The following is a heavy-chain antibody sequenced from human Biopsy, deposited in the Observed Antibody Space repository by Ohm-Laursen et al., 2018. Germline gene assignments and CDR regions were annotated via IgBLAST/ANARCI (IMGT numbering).Heavy chain of an antibody. D-gene: IGHD2-21*02. CDR2: LNPKKGDT. V-gene: IGHV1-2*06. CDR3: SREQHYYSA. CDR1: GYTFTDDQ. Sequence: SVKVSCKTTGYTFTDDQIHWVREAPGQGLEWMGLLNPKKGDTRYAQKFQGRVTLTSDVSGATAYMELTGLTLDDTAVYFCSREQHYYSAWGQGTLVTVSS. J-gene: IGHJ5*02.